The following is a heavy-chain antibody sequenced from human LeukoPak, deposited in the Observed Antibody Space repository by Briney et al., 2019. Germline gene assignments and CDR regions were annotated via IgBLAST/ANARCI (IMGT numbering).Heavy chain of an antibody. Sequence: GGSLRLSCAASGFTFRSYGMHWVRQAPGKGLEWVAVISYDGSNKYYADSVKGRFTISRDNSKNTLYLQMNSLRAEDTAVYYCANILGYCSSTSCSTTDYWGQGTLVTVSS. CDR2: ISYDGSNK. D-gene: IGHD2-2*01. CDR3: ANILGYCSSTSCSTTDY. V-gene: IGHV3-30*18. J-gene: IGHJ4*02. CDR1: GFTFRSYG.